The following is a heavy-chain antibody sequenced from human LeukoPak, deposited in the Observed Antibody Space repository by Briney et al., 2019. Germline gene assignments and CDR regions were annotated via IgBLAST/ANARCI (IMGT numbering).Heavy chain of an antibody. V-gene: IGHV3-23*01. D-gene: IGHD3-22*01. CDR3: AKVPYDSSNYYHDF. CDR2: ISGSGGST. J-gene: IGHJ4*02. Sequence: GGSLRLSCAASGFTFSSSAMSWVRQAPGRGLDWVSVISGSGGSTYYADFVRGQFTISRDNSKNTLYLQMNSLRAEDSAVYYCAKVPYDSSNYYHDFWGQGTLVTVSS. CDR1: GFTFSSSA.